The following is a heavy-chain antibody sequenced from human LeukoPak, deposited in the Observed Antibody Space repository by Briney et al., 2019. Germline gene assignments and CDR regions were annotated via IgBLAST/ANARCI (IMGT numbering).Heavy chain of an antibody. Sequence: GGSLRLSCAASGFTFSGHSMTWVRQTPGKGLEWVSVIFGNGVKTYYADSLKGRFTISRDNAKSTLYLQMNSLRADDTAVYYCARVGDWSNYFGMDAWGQGTTVSVSS. CDR2: IFGNGVKT. CDR1: GFTFSGHS. V-gene: IGHV3-23*01. J-gene: IGHJ6*02. CDR3: ARVGDWSNYFGMDA. D-gene: IGHD3-16*01.